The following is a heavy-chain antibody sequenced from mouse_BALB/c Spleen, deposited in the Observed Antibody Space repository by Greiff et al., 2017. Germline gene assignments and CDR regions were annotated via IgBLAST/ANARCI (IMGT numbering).Heavy chain of an antibody. CDR1: GYSITSDYA. D-gene: IGHD2-4*01. V-gene: IGHV3-2*02. CDR3: ARMATMTHYAMDY. J-gene: IGHJ4*01. CDR2: ISYSGST. Sequence: DVQLQESGPGLVKPSQSLSLTCTVTGYSITSDYAWNWIRQFPGNKLEWMGYISYSGSTSYNPSLKSRISITRDTSKNQFFLQLNSVTTEDTATYYCARMATMTHYAMDYWGQGTSVTVSS.